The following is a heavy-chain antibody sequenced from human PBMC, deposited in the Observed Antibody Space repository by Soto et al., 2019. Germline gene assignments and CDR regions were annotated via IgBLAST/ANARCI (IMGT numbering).Heavy chain of an antibody. V-gene: IGHV4-31*03. CDR3: ARDNRYCSSTSCYSPSQNTAGLDV. Sequence: QVKLQESGPGLVKPSQTLSLTCTVSGGYISSGGYYWSWISQHPGKGLEWIGYIYYSGSTYYNPSLKSRVTISVDTSKNQCSLKLSSVTAAYTAVYSCARDNRYCSSTSCYSPSQNTAGLDVWGQGTTVTVSS. D-gene: IGHD2-2*02. CDR2: IYYSGST. J-gene: IGHJ6*02. CDR1: GGYISSGGYY.